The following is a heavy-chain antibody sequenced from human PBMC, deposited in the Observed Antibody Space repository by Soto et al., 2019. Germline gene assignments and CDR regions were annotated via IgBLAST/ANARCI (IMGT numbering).Heavy chain of an antibody. Sequence: QVQLVESGGGVVQPGRSLRLSCAASGFTFSSYGMHWVRQAPGKGLEWVAVISYDGSNKYYADSVEGRFTISRDNSKNTLYQQMNSLRAEDTAVDYCAKDEWRGSTGLDYWGQGTLVTVSS. V-gene: IGHV3-30*18. CDR2: ISYDGSNK. D-gene: IGHD2-8*01. J-gene: IGHJ4*02. CDR3: AKDEWRGSTGLDY. CDR1: GFTFSSYG.